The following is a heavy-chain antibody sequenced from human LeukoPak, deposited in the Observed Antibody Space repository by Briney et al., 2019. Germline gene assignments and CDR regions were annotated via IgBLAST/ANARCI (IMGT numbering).Heavy chain of an antibody. Sequence: GGPLRPSCAASGFTFSDYYMSWIRQAPGKGLEWVSYISSRENTIYYADSVKGRFTISRDGAKNSLYLQMNSLRADDTAAYYCARVPRYGSGSYYSLDHWGQGTLVTVSS. D-gene: IGHD3-10*01. V-gene: IGHV3-11*01. CDR1: GFTFSDYY. CDR3: ARVPRYGSGSYYSLDH. J-gene: IGHJ4*02. CDR2: ISSRENTI.